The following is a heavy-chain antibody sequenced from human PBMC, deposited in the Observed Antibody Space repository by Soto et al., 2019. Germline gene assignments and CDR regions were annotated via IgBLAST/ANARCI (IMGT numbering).Heavy chain of an antibody. J-gene: IGHJ5*02. CDR1: GWSFSGYY. D-gene: IGHD3-3*01. V-gene: IGHV4-34*01. CDR2: INHSGST. Sequence: SETLSLTCAFYGWSFSGYYWSWIRQPPGKGLEWIGEINHSGSTNYNPSLKSRVTISVDTSKNQFSLKLSSVTAADTAVYYCARDPITIFGVAAKNWFDPWGQGTLVTVSS. CDR3: ARDPITIFGVAAKNWFDP.